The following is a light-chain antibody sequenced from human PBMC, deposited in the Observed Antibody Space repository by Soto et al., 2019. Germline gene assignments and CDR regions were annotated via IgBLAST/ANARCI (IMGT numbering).Light chain of an antibody. CDR2: RND. V-gene: IGLV1-40*01. Sequence: QSVLTQPPSVSGAPGQRVTISCTGNSSNIGAGYDVHWYQQLPGTAPKLLIYRNDNRPSGVRDRFSGSKSGTSASLAITGLQAEDEADYYCQSLDSSLSGSVVFGGGTKVTVL. J-gene: IGLJ2*01. CDR1: SSNIGAGYD. CDR3: QSLDSSLSGSVV.